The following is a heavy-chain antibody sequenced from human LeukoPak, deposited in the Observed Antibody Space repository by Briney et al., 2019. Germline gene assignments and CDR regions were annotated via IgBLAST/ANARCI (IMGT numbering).Heavy chain of an antibody. V-gene: IGHV3-48*01. CDR3: AREKPTSDYYYYGRTS. CDR2: INTRSSTI. CDR1: GFTFSAYT. J-gene: IGHJ6*02. Sequence: PGGSLRLSCAASGFTFSAYTMNWVRQAPGKGLEWVSYINTRSSTIYYADSVKGRFTISRDNAKNSLYLQMNSLRVEDMAVYYCAREKPTSDYYYYGRTSGAKGPRSPSP. D-gene: IGHD2-2*01.